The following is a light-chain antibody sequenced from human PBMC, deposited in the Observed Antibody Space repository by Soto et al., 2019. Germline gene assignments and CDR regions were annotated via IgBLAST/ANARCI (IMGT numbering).Light chain of an antibody. CDR3: QQYNSYSYT. J-gene: IGKJ2*01. CDR2: KAS. V-gene: IGKV1-5*03. Sequence: DIQMTQSPSTLSASVGDRVTITCRASQSISSWLAWYQQKPGKAPKLLIYKASSLDSGVPSRFSSSGSGTESTLTISSLQPDDFATYYCQQYNSYSYTFGQGTKLEIK. CDR1: QSISSW.